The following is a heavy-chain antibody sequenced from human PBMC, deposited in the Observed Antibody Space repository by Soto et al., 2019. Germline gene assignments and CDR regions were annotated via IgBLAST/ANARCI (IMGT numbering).Heavy chain of an antibody. Sequence: PGGSLRLSCTASGFIFSSYWMHWVRQAPGKGPVWVSRIKSDGSSIGYADSVKGRFTISRDNTKNTLYLQMDSLRVEDTAVYYCARREGYYGSGGLDPWGQGTLVTVSS. CDR2: IKSDGSSI. CDR3: ARREGYYGSGGLDP. V-gene: IGHV3-74*01. D-gene: IGHD3-10*01. CDR1: GFIFSSYW. J-gene: IGHJ5*02.